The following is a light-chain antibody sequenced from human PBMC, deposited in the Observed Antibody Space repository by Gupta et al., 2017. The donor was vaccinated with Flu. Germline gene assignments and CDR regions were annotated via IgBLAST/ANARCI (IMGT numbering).Light chain of an antibody. V-gene: IGKV1-5*03. CDR3: QQDNSYPWT. CDR1: QSISSW. CDR2: KAS. Sequence: DIQMTQSPSTLSASVGDRVTITCRASQSISSWLAWYQQKPGKAPKLLIYKASSLESGVPSRFSGSGSGTEFTLTISSLQPDDFATYYCQQDNSYPWTFGHGTKVEIK. J-gene: IGKJ1*01.